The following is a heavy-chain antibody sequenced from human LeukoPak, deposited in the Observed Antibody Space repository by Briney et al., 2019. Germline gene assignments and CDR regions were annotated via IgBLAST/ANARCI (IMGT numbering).Heavy chain of an antibody. CDR3: AKSSYYDSSGYYREYYFDY. Sequence: GGSLRLSCAASGFTFNNYGMSWVRQAPGKGLEWVSSLSGSGGSTYYADSVKGRFTISRDNSKNTLYLQMNSPRAEDTAVYYCAKSSYYDSSGYYREYYFDYWGQGTLVTVSS. J-gene: IGHJ4*02. V-gene: IGHV3-23*01. CDR2: LSGSGGST. CDR1: GFTFNNYG. D-gene: IGHD3-22*01.